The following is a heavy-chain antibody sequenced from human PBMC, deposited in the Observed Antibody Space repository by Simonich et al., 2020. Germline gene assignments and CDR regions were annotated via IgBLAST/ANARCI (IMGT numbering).Heavy chain of an antibody. D-gene: IGHD2-15*01. V-gene: IGHV1-8*03. Sequence: QVQLVQSGAEVKKPGASVKVSCKASGYTFTSYAIHWVRQATGQGLEWMGWLNPNSGNTCYAQKLQGRVPITRNTSISTAYMELSSLRSEDTAVYYCARGRGGMSRGYVDYWGQGTLVTVSS. J-gene: IGHJ4*02. CDR3: ARGRGGMSRGYVDY. CDR2: LNPNSGNT. CDR1: GYTFTSYA.